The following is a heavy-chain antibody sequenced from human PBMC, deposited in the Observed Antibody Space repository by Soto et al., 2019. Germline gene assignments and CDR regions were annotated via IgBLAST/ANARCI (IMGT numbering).Heavy chain of an antibody. D-gene: IGHD6-13*01. CDR2: IYPGDSDT. Sequence: PXESLKGSSRGSGYSFTSYWIGWVRKIPGKGLEWMGIIYPGDSDTRYSPSFQGQVTISADKSISTAYLQWSSLKASDTAMYYCARLGVAAAGTPRTYYYYSGMDAWGQGTTVTVPS. J-gene: IGHJ6*02. CDR1: GYSFTSYW. CDR3: ARLGVAAAGTPRTYYYYSGMDA. V-gene: IGHV5-51*01.